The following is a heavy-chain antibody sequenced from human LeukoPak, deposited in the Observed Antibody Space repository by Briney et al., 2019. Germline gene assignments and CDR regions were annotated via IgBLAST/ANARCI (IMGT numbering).Heavy chain of an antibody. D-gene: IGHD3-9*01. Sequence: SETLSLTCAVYGGSFSGYYWSWIRQPPGKGLEWIGEINHSGSTNYNPSLKSRVTISVDTSKNQFSLKLSSVTAADTAVYYCALPSRDRGVRYLGYWGQGTLVTVSS. CDR2: INHSGST. V-gene: IGHV4-34*01. CDR3: ALPSRDRGVRYLGY. J-gene: IGHJ4*02. CDR1: GGSFSGYY.